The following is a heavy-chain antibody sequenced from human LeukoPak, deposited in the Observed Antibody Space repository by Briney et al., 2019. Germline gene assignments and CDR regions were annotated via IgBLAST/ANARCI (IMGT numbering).Heavy chain of an antibody. J-gene: IGHJ4*02. Sequence: SETLSLTCAVYGGSFSGYYWSWIRQPPGKGLEWIGEINHSGSTNYNPSLKSRVTISVDTSKNQFSLKLSSVTAADTAVYYCARGHCSSTSCYVFSVDYWGQGTLVTVSS. D-gene: IGHD2-2*01. CDR2: INHSGST. CDR1: GGSFSGYY. V-gene: IGHV4-34*01. CDR3: ARGHCSSTSCYVFSVDY.